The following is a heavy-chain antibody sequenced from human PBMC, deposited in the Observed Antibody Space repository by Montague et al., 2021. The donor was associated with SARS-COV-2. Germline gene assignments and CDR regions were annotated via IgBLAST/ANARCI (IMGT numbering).Heavy chain of an antibody. Sequence: SRRLSCAASGFTFSSYAMHLVRQAPGKGLEWVAVISYGGSNKYYADSVKGRFTISRDNSKNTLYLQMNSLRAEDTAVYYCARVLGGYYGMDVWGQGTTVTASS. V-gene: IGHV3-30-3*01. J-gene: IGHJ6*02. CDR3: ARVLGGYYGMDV. D-gene: IGHD2/OR15-2a*01. CDR1: GFTFSSYA. CDR2: ISYGGSNK.